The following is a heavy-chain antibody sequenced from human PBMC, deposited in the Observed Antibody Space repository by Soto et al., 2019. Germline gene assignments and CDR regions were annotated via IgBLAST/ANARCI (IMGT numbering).Heavy chain of an antibody. D-gene: IGHD4-4*01. V-gene: IGHV4-30-4*01. CDR2: IYYSGST. CDR3: AREGGTVRNNWFDP. Sequence: SETLSLTCTVSGGSISSGDYYWRWIRQPPGKGLEWIGYIYYSGSTYYNPSLKSRVTISVDTSKNQFSLKLSSVTAADTAVYYCAREGGTVRNNWFDPWGQGTLVTVSS. CDR1: GGSISSGDYY. J-gene: IGHJ5*02.